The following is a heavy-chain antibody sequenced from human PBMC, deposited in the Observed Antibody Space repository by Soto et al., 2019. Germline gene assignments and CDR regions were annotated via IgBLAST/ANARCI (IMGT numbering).Heavy chain of an antibody. V-gene: IGHV4-39*01. CDR1: GVSISSRGYY. J-gene: IGHJ5*02. CDR2: IYYSGST. CDR3: ATSNWGDP. Sequence: PSETLSLTCTVSGVSISSRGYYWGWIRQPPGKGLEWIGTIYYSGSTYYNPSLKSRVTISVDTSKNQFSLKLSSVTAADTAVYYCATSNWGDPWGQGTLVTVS.